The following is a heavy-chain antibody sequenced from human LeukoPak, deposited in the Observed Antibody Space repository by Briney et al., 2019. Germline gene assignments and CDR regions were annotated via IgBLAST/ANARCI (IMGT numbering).Heavy chain of an antibody. Sequence: SETLSLTCTVSGGSISTYYWSWLRQPPGKGLEWIGYIFYSGTTKYSSSLQSRVTISLDTSKNQFSLRLRSVPAADTAVYYCASSGFMGDYXWLDPWRQGILVTVS. CDR2: IFYSGTT. CDR3: ASSGFMGDYXWLDP. D-gene: IGHD3-16*01. J-gene: IGHJ5*02. V-gene: IGHV4-59*08. CDR1: GGSISTYY.